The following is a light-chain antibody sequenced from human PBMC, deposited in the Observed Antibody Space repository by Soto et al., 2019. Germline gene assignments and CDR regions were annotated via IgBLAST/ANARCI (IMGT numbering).Light chain of an antibody. J-gene: IGKJ4*01. V-gene: IGKV3-11*01. Sequence: EIVLTQSPATLSLSSGERATLSCRASQSVSSYLAWYQQKPGQAPRLLIYDASNRATGIPARFSGSGSGTDFTLTISSLEPEHFAVYYCQQRSNWPLTFGGGTKVDI. CDR3: QQRSNWPLT. CDR2: DAS. CDR1: QSVSSY.